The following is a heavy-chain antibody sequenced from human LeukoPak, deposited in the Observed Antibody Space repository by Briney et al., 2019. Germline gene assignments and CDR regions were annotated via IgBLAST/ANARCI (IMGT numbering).Heavy chain of an antibody. CDR2: IYYSGST. J-gene: IGHJ5*02. V-gene: IGHV4-59*01. Sequence: SETLSLTCTVSGGSISSYYWSWIRQPPGKGLEGIGYIYYSGSTNYNPSLKSRVTISVDTSKNQFSLKLSSVTAADTAVYYCARESSDDSNNTWFDPWGQGTLVTVSS. CDR3: ARESSDDSNNTWFDP. D-gene: IGHD3-22*01. CDR1: GGSISSYY.